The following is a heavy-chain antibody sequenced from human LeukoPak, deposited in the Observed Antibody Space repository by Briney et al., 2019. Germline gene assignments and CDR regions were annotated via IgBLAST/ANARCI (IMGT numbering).Heavy chain of an antibody. Sequence: GVSLRLSCAASGFTFSSYWMSWVRQAPGKGLEWVANIKQDGSEKYYVDSVKGRFTISRDNAKNSLYLQMNSLRAEDTAVYYCAREGSSSWYWDYYYMDVWGKGTTVTVSS. V-gene: IGHV3-7*01. CDR2: IKQDGSEK. CDR1: GFTFSSYW. CDR3: AREGSSSWYWDYYYMDV. J-gene: IGHJ6*03. D-gene: IGHD6-13*01.